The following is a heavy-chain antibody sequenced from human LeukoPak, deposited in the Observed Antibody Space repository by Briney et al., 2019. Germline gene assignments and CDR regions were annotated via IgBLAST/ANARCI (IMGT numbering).Heavy chain of an antibody. CDR1: GGSISSYY. J-gene: IGHJ4*02. CDR2: IYYSGST. Sequence: PSETLSLTCTVSGGSISSYYWSWIRQPPGKGLEWIGYIYYSGSTNYNPPLKSRVTISVDTSKNQFSLKLSSVTAADTAVYYCARVGAAVADSYFDYWGQGTLVTVSS. D-gene: IGHD6-19*01. V-gene: IGHV4-59*01. CDR3: ARVGAAVADSYFDY.